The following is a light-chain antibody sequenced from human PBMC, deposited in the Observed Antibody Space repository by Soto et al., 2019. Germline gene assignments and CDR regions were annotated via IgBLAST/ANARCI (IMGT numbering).Light chain of an antibody. J-gene: IGKJ1*01. CDR2: DAS. CDR3: QQYNSYPWT. CDR1: QSISSW. Sequence: DIQMTQSPSTLSASVGDRVTITCRASQSISSWLAWYQQKPGKAPQLLIYDASSLASGVPSRFSGSGSGTEFTLTISSLQPDDFATYYCQQYNSYPWTFGQGTKVEIK. V-gene: IGKV1-5*01.